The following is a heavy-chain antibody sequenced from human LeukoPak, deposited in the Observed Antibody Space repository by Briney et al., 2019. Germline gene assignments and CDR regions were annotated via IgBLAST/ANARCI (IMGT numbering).Heavy chain of an antibody. J-gene: IGHJ6*03. V-gene: IGHV3-21*01. CDR3: ARGWGDSSGWFDATYYYYMDV. Sequence: TGGSLRLSCAASGFTFSSYSMNWVRQAPGKGLEWVSSISSSSSYIYYADSVKGRFTISRDNAKNSLYLQMNSLRAEDTAVYYCARGWGDSSGWFDATYYYYMDVWGKGTTVTVSS. CDR1: GFTFSSYS. D-gene: IGHD6-19*01. CDR2: ISSSSSYI.